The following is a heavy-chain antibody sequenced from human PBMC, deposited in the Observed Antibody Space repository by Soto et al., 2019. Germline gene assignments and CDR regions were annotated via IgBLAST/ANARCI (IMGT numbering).Heavy chain of an antibody. Sequence: GGSLRLSCAASGFTFSSYGMHWVRQAPGKGLEWVAVIWYDGSNKYYADSVKGRFTISRDNSKNTLYLQMNSLRAEDTAVYYCARDLGYCTNGVCPTDNWFDPWGQGT. V-gene: IGHV3-33*01. CDR1: GFTFSSYG. CDR3: ARDLGYCTNGVCPTDNWFDP. D-gene: IGHD2-8*01. CDR2: IWYDGSNK. J-gene: IGHJ5*02.